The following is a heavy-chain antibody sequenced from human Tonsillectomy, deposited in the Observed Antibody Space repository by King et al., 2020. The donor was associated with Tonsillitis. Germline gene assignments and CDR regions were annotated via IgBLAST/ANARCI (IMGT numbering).Heavy chain of an antibody. CDR2: IKSKTDGGTT. Sequence: VQLVESGGGLVKPGGSLRLSCAASGFTFSNAWMSWVRQAPGKGLEWVGRIKSKTDGGTTDYAAPVKGRFTISRDDSKNTLYLQMNSLKTEDTAVYYCTPCSSYYYYYYMDVWGKGTTVTVSS. CDR1: GFTFSNAW. J-gene: IGHJ6*03. CDR3: TPCSSYYYYYYMDV. V-gene: IGHV3-15*01. D-gene: IGHD2-15*01.